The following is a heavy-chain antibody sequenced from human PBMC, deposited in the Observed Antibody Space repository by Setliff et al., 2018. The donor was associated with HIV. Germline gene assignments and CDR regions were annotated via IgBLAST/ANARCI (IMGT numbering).Heavy chain of an antibody. J-gene: IGHJ4*02. V-gene: IGHV4-61*09. CDR3: ARGSGTFYDVLTFGP. D-gene: IGHD3-9*01. CDR2: IHVSGTT. CDR1: GGSITSGSDY. Sequence: SETLSLTCTVSGGSITSGSDYWSWIRQPAGEGLEWIGHIHVSGTTNYNPSLKSRVTISIDTSKHQFSLKLTSVTAADTALYYCARGSGTFYDVLTFGPWGQGTLVTVSS.